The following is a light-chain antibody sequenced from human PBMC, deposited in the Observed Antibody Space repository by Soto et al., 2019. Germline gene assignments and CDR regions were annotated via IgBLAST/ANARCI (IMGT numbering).Light chain of an antibody. Sequence: QSVLTQPPSASGTPGQRVTISCSGSRSNIGSNTVNWYQQLPGSAPKLLIYSNNQRPSGVPDRFSGSKSGTSASLAISGLRSADEADYYCAAWDESLNGFYVFGTGTKVTVL. CDR2: SNN. J-gene: IGLJ1*01. CDR3: AAWDESLNGFYV. CDR1: RSNIGSNT. V-gene: IGLV1-44*01.